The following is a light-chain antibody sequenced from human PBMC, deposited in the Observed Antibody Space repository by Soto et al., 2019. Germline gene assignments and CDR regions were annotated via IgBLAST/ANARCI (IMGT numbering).Light chain of an antibody. CDR3: SSYTSGSSHYV. V-gene: IGLV2-14*01. J-gene: IGLJ1*01. CDR2: GVT. Sequence: QSALTQPASVSGSPGQSITISCTGTSSDIGGYDYVSWYQHHPGKAPKFIIYGVTNRPSGVSNRFSGSKSGNTASLTISGLQAEDEADYHCSSYTSGSSHYVFGTGTKVTVL. CDR1: SSDIGGYDY.